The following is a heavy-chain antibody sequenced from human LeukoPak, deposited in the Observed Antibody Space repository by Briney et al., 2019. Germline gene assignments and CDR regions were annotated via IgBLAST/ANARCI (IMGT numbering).Heavy chain of an antibody. V-gene: IGHV4-30-4*08. Sequence: SETLSLTXTVSGGSIRSGDYYWSWIRQPPGKGLEWIGYIYYSGSTYYNPSLKSRVTISVDTSKNQFSLKLSSVTAADTAVYYCARVKAAAATRWFDPWGQGTLVTVSS. J-gene: IGHJ5*02. D-gene: IGHD6-13*01. CDR2: IYYSGST. CDR3: ARVKAAAATRWFDP. CDR1: GGSIRSGDYY.